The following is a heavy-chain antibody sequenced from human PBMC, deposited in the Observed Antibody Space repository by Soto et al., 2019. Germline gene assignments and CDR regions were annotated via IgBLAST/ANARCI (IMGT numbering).Heavy chain of an antibody. CDR2: IYYSGST. J-gene: IGHJ3*02. CDR3: ARDARSLGSSSTFDI. D-gene: IGHD6-6*01. Sequence: QVQLQESGPGLVKPSQTLSLTCTVSGGSISSGDYYWSWIRQPPGKGLEWIGYIYYSGSTYYNPSLKSRVTISVDTAKNQFSLKLSSVTAAYTAVYYCARDARSLGSSSTFDIWGQGTMVTVSS. CDR1: GGSISSGDYY. V-gene: IGHV4-30-4*01.